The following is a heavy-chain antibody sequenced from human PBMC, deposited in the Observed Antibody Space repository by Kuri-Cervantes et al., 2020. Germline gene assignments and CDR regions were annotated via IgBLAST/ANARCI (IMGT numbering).Heavy chain of an antibody. V-gene: IGHV3-30-3*01. Sequence: GESLKISCAASGFTFSTYTMHWVRQAPGKGLEWVAAISYDGSNEYYADSVKGRFTISRDNAKNSLYLQMNSLRVEDTAVYYCAREPTVTTGWLDLWGQGTLVTVSS. CDR1: GFTFSTYT. J-gene: IGHJ5*02. CDR2: ISYDGSNE. D-gene: IGHD4-17*01. CDR3: AREPTVTTGWLDL.